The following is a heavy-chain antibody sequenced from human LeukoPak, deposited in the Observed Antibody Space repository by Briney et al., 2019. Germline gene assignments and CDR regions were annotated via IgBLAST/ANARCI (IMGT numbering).Heavy chain of an antibody. D-gene: IGHD2-15*01. CDR3: AKSPVSSSRGSFCYPFDY. CDR2: ISGSDDGT. V-gene: IGHV3-23*01. J-gene: IGHJ4*02. CDR1: GFTFSTYA. Sequence: GGSPRLSCAASGFTFSTYAMSWVRQIPGKGLEWVSAISGSDDGTYYADSVKGRFTISRDNSRNTLYLQMNTLRAEDTAVYFCAKSPVSSSRGSFCYPFDYWGQGNLVTVSS.